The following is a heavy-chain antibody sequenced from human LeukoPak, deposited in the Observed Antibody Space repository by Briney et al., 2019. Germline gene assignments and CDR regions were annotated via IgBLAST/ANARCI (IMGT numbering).Heavy chain of an antibody. CDR1: GYTFTSYG. D-gene: IGHD4-23*01. Sequence: ASVKVSCKASGYTFTSYGISWVRQAPGQGLEWMGWISAYNGNTSYAQKLQGRVTMTTDTSTSTAYMELRSLRSDDTAVYYCARDSRDYGGNPPDYWGQGTLVTVSS. V-gene: IGHV1-18*01. CDR3: ARDSRDYGGNPPDY. J-gene: IGHJ4*02. CDR2: ISAYNGNT.